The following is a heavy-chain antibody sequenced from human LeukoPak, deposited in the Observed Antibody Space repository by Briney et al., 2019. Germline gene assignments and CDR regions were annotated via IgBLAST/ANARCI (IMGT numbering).Heavy chain of an antibody. CDR3: AREGLVPAAYFDY. J-gene: IGHJ4*02. D-gene: IGHD2-2*01. Sequence: SETLSLTCAVYGGSFSGYYWSWIRQPPGKGLEWIGEINHSGSTNYNPSLKSRVTISVDTSKNQFSLKLSSVTAADTAVYYCAREGLVPAAYFDYWGQGTLVTVSS. V-gene: IGHV4-34*01. CDR1: GGSFSGYY. CDR2: INHSGST.